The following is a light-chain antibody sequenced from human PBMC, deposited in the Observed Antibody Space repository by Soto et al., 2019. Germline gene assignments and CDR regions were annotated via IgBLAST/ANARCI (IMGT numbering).Light chain of an antibody. Sequence: EIVLTQSPCTLSLSPGERATLSCRASQSVSNNYLAWYQQKPGQAPRLLIYGASNRATGIPDRFSGSGSGTEFTLTISSLQSEDFAVYYCQQYNQWPPWAFGQGTKADIK. CDR1: QSVSNN. CDR2: GAS. CDR3: QQYNQWPPWA. J-gene: IGKJ1*01. V-gene: IGKV3D-15*01.